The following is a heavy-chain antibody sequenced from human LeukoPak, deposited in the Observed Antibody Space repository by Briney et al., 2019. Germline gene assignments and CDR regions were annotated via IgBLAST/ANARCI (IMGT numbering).Heavy chain of an antibody. Sequence: ASVKVSCKATGYTFTSYGISWVRQAPGQGLEWMGWISAYNGNSNYAQKLQGRVTMTTDTPTSTAYTELRSLRSDHTAVYYCARDRHCSGGSCYSLARRPHYYYYGMDVWGQGTTVTVSS. CDR1: GYTFTSYG. D-gene: IGHD2-15*01. J-gene: IGHJ6*02. V-gene: IGHV1-18*01. CDR2: ISAYNGNS. CDR3: ARDRHCSGGSCYSLARRPHYYYYGMDV.